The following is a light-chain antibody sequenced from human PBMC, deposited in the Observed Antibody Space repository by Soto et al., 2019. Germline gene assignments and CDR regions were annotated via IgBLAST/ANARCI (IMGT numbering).Light chain of an antibody. CDR3: SSCGGTNNVV. CDR2: EVT. Sequence: QSVLAQPPSSSVSPGQSVTISFTGTSSDVDGCKFVSCYQQHPGKAPKLLIYEVTKRPSGVPDRFSGSKSGNTASLTVSGLQAEDEADYYCSSCGGTNNVVFGGGTKVTAL. J-gene: IGLJ2*01. V-gene: IGLV2-8*01. CDR1: SSDVDGCKF.